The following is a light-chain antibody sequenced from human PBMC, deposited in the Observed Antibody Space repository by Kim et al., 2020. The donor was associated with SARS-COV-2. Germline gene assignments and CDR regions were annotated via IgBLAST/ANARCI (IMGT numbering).Light chain of an antibody. CDR1: QSISSR. CDR2: DAS. V-gene: IGKV1-5*01. J-gene: IGKJ1*01. CDR3: QQYNSYSWT. Sequence: ASVGDRVTITCRASQSISSRLAWYHQKPAKAPKLLIYDASSLEVGVPSRFSGSGSGTEFTLTISSLQPDDFATYYCQQYNSYSWTFGQGTKVDIK.